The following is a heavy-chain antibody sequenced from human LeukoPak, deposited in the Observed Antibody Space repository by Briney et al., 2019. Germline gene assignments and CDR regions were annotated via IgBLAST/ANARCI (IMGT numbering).Heavy chain of an antibody. Sequence: SETLSLTCAVYGGSFSGYYWSWIRQPPGKGLEWIGEINHSGSTNHNPSLKSRVTISVDTSKNQFSLKLSSVTAADTAVCYCARSGYYNYYYYYGMDVWGQGTTVTVSS. V-gene: IGHV4-34*01. CDR2: INHSGST. CDR3: ARSGYYNYYYYYGMDV. CDR1: GGSFSGYY. J-gene: IGHJ6*02. D-gene: IGHD3-3*01.